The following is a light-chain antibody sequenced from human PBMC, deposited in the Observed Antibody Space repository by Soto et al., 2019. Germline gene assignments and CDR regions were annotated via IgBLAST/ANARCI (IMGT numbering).Light chain of an antibody. CDR3: ATWDDSLNGYV. J-gene: IGLJ1*01. CDR2: DVS. Sequence: QSVLTQPRSVSGSPGQSVTISCTGTSSDVGYYNYVSWYQQYPGKAPKLMVYDVSGRPSGVPDRFSGSKSGNTASLTISGLQAEDEAYYYCATWDDSLNGYVFGTGTKVTVL. CDR1: SSDVGYYNY. V-gene: IGLV2-11*01.